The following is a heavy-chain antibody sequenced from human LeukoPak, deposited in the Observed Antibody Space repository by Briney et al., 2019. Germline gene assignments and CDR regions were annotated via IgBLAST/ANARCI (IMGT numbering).Heavy chain of an antibody. Sequence: GGSLRLSCAASGFTFSSYAMSWVRQAPGKGLEWVSAISGSGGSTYYADSVKDRFTISRDNSKNTLYLQMNSLRAEDTAVYYCAKDLFIGELPTAYYFDYWGQGTLVTVSS. D-gene: IGHD1-26*01. J-gene: IGHJ4*02. V-gene: IGHV3-23*01. CDR2: ISGSGGST. CDR3: AKDLFIGELPTAYYFDY. CDR1: GFTFSSYA.